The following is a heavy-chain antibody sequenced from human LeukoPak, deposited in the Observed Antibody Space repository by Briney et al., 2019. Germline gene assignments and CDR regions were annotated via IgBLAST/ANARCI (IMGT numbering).Heavy chain of an antibody. CDR1: GLTFSSYA. CDR3: ARDTRYSSSWSQYYYYGMDV. Sequence: PGGSLRLSCAASGLTFSSYAMHWVRQAPGKGLEWVAVIWYDGSNKYYADSVKGRFTISRDNSKNTLYLQMNSLRAEDTAVYYCARDTRYSSSWSQYYYYGMDVWGQGTTVTVSS. CDR2: IWYDGSNK. D-gene: IGHD6-13*01. J-gene: IGHJ6*02. V-gene: IGHV3-33*08.